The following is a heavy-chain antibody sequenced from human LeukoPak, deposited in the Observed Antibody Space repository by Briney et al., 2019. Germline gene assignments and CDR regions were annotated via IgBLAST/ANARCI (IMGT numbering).Heavy chain of an antibody. D-gene: IGHD3-3*01. CDR1: GYSLSDLN. V-gene: IGHV1-24*01. CDR3: ATRSGDFWSGFEN. Sequence: ASVKVSCKVSGYSLSDLNIQWVRQAPGKGLECMGGFDPEQATTIYAQNFQGRLTMTEEISTDTVYMELSSLTSEDTAVYYCATRSGDFWSGFENWGQGTLDTVSS. CDR2: FDPEQATT. J-gene: IGHJ4*02.